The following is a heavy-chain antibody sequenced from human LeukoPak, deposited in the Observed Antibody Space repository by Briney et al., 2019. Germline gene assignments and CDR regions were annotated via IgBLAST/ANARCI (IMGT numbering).Heavy chain of an antibody. CDR2: IYYSGIT. V-gene: IGHV4-59*01. CDR1: GASMTNYY. CDR3: ARGRGYFDPFDP. Sequence: PSETLSLTCTVSGASMTNYYWSWIRKPPGKGLEWIGYIYYSGITNYNPSLTSRVSISVDMSKNQFSLKLTTVTAADTAVYYCARGRGYFDPFDPWGQGTQVTVSS. J-gene: IGHJ5*02. D-gene: IGHD3-9*01.